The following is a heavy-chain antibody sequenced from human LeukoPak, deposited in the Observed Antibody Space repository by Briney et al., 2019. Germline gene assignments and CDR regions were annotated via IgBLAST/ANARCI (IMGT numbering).Heavy chain of an antibody. CDR1: GGSISSSSYY. J-gene: IGHJ3*02. CDR3: ARQDYYGSGSYGTPDAFDI. D-gene: IGHD3-10*01. Sequence: PSETLSLTFTVSGGSISSSSYYWGWIRQPPGKGLEWIGSIYYSGSTYYNPSLKSRVTISVDTSKNQFSLKLSSVTAADTAVYYCARQDYYGSGSYGTPDAFDIWGQGTMVTVSS. CDR2: IYYSGST. V-gene: IGHV4-39*01.